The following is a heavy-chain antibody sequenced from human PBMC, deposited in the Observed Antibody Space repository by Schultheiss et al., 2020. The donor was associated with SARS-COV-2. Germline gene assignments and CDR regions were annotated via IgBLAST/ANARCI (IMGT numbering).Heavy chain of an antibody. D-gene: IGHD6-6*01. V-gene: IGHV4-30-4*02. CDR1: GGSISSGDYY. CDR3: ARAGSSSSALYYYYYYGMDV. J-gene: IGHJ6*02. CDR2: MYYTGDT. Sequence: SETLSLTCTVSGGSISSGDYYWSWIRQPPGKGLEWIGYMYYTGDTYYNLSLKSRVTISVDTSKNQFSLKLSSVTAADTAVYYCARAGSSSSALYYYYYYGMDVWGQGTTVTVSS.